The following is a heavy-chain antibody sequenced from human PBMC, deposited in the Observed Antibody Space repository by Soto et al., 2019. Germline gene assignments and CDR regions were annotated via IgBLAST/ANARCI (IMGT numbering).Heavy chain of an antibody. D-gene: IGHD2-8*01. CDR1: GGSFSGSY. Sequence: PWETLSLTCAVYGGSFSGSYWSWIRQPPGKGLEWIGEINHSGSTNHNPSLKSRVTILVDTSKNQFSLKLSSVTAADTAVYYCATGYCTNGVCYTRTLSGMDVWGQGTTVTVS. CDR3: ATGYCTNGVCYTRTLSGMDV. CDR2: INHSGST. V-gene: IGHV4-34*01. J-gene: IGHJ6*02.